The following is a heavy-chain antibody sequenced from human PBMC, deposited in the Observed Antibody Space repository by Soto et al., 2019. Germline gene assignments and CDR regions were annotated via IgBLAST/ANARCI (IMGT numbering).Heavy chain of an antibody. CDR3: TRDHYDSSGYYRFDY. D-gene: IGHD3-22*01. J-gene: IGHJ4*02. Sequence: XSVKVSYKLSAYTLSELSMHLVRHTPGKGLEWMGRFDPEDGQTIYAQKFQGRVTMTGDTSADTAYMELSSLRSEDTAIYYCTRDHYDSSGYYRFDYWGQGTPVTVSS. CDR2: FDPEDGQT. V-gene: IGHV1-24*01. CDR1: AYTLSELS.